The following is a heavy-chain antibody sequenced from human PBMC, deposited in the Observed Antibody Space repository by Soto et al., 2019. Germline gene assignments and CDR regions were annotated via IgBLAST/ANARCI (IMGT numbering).Heavy chain of an antibody. CDR3: ARDDDYPDNALDY. J-gene: IGHJ4*02. Sequence: QVQLAESGGGVVQPGRSLRLSCAATGLTFSNYGMHWVRQAPGKGLEWVAVILKDGSDQMYADSMKGRFTIARENSENTLYLHMNSLRAKYTAVSYCARDDDYPDNALDYRGQGTLVTVSS. V-gene: IGHV3-33*01. D-gene: IGHD4-17*01. CDR1: GLTFSNYG. CDR2: ILKDGSDQ.